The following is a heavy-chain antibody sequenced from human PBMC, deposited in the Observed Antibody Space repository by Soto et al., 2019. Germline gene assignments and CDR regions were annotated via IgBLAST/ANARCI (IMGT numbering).Heavy chain of an antibody. Sequence: ASVKVSCKASGYTFTTYDISWVRQAPGQGREWMGWISGNNGNTNCAQKLQCGFTMTRDTSTMTSYMDLISLRSDDTAVYYWARGGPGGGFDYGGQGTLVPVSS. CDR2: ISGNNGNT. J-gene: IGHJ4*02. CDR3: ARGGPGGGFDY. V-gene: IGHV1-18*04. CDR1: GYTFTTYD. D-gene: IGHD3-10*01.